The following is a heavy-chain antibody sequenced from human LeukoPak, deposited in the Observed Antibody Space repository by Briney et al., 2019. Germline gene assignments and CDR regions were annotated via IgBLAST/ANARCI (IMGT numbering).Heavy chain of an antibody. V-gene: IGHV4-59*01. D-gene: IGHD3-9*01. CDR3: ARDRGDILTGYYSYYFDY. CDR1: GGSISSYY. CDR2: MLYSGST. J-gene: IGHJ4*02. Sequence: PSETLSLTCTVSGGSISSYYRSWIRQPPGKGLEWIGYMLYSGSTNYNPSLKSRVTISVDTSKNQFSLKLSSVTAADTAVYYCARDRGDILTGYYSYYFDYWGQGTLVTVSS.